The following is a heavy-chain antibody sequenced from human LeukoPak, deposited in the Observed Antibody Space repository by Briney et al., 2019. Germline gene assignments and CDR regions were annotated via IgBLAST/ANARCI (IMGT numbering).Heavy chain of an antibody. J-gene: IGHJ6*04. CDR3: ARDPLSVGIDV. Sequence: ASVKVSCKASGYTFTSYGISWVRQAPGQGLEWTGWISGYNGNTNYAQKVQGRVTMTTDTSTSTAYMELRSLRSDDTAVYYCARDPLSVGIDVWGKGTTVTVSS. CDR2: ISGYNGNT. CDR1: GYTFTSYG. V-gene: IGHV1-18*04.